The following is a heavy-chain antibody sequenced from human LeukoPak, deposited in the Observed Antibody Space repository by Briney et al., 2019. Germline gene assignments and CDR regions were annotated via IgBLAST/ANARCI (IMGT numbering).Heavy chain of an antibody. D-gene: IGHD4-23*01. V-gene: IGHV3-21*01. J-gene: IGHJ4*02. CDR3: VRGPLYGGFEY. CDR2: ISTSGMYI. CDR1: GFTFSDHN. Sequence: PGGSLRLSCAASGFTFSDHNMHWVRQAPGEGLGWVSSISTSGMYIYYADSVKGRFTVSRDNAKNSLFLQMNSLRAEDTALYYCVRGPLYGGFEYWAQGTLVTVSS.